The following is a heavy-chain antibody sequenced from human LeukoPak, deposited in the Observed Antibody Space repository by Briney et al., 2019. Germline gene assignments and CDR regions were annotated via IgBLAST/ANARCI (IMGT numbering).Heavy chain of an antibody. D-gene: IGHD3-10*01. CDR2: ITYDGYYK. CDR1: GFTFSTYG. J-gene: IGHJ4*02. CDR3: ARDLSPVVRALPMGY. Sequence: GTSLRLSCAASGFTFSTYGMHWVRQAPGKGLEWVALITYDGYYKYYSDSVKGRFTISSDTSKNTLSLQMNSLRAEDTAVYYCARDLSPVVRALPMGYWGQGTLVTVSS. V-gene: IGHV3-30*03.